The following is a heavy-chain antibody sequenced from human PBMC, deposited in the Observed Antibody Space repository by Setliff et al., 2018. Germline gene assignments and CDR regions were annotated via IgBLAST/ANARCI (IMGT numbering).Heavy chain of an antibody. D-gene: IGHD2-2*01. J-gene: IGHJ3*02. CDR3: ARVARLVLSRNAFDI. CDR1: GGSISSHY. Sequence: PSETLSLTCTVSGGSISSHYWSWTRQHPGKGLEWIGYIYYSGSTYYNPSLKSRVTVSVDTSKNQFSLKLSSVTPADTAVYYCARVARLVLSRNAFDIWGQGTMVTVSS. V-gene: IGHV4-59*06. CDR2: IYYSGST.